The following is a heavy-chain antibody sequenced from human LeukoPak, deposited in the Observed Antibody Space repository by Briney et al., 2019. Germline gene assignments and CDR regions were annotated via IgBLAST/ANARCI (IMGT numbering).Heavy chain of an antibody. Sequence: PGGSLRLSCAASGFTFSSYEMNWVRRAPGKGLEWVSYISSSGSTIYYADSVKGRFTISRDNAKNSLYLQMNSLRAEDTAVYYCARDVEIWFGEDHLDYWGQGTLVTVSS. V-gene: IGHV3-48*03. D-gene: IGHD3-10*01. CDR2: ISSSGSTI. J-gene: IGHJ4*02. CDR3: ARDVEIWFGEDHLDY. CDR1: GFTFSSYE.